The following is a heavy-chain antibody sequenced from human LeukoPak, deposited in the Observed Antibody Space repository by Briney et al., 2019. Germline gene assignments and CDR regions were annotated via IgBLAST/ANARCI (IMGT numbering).Heavy chain of an antibody. J-gene: IGHJ4*02. CDR3: AKGQGAAAGTGTDY. V-gene: IGHV3-30-3*01. CDR2: ISYDENNK. CDR1: GFSFSSFA. Sequence: GGSLRLSCAASGFSFSSFAMYWVRQAPGKGLEWVAVISYDENNKYYADSVKGRFTISRDNSKNTLYLQMNSLRAEDTAVYYCAKGQGAAAGTGTDYWGQGTLVTVSS. D-gene: IGHD6-13*01.